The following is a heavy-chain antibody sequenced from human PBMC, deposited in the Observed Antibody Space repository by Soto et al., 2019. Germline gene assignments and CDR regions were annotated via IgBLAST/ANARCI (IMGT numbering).Heavy chain of an antibody. CDR2: IYYSGST. CDR1: GGSISSSSYY. Sequence: QLQLQESGPGLVKPSETLSLTCTVSGGSISSSSYYWGWIRQPPGKGLEWIGSIYYSGSTYYNPSLKSRVTIAVDTSKNQFSLKLSSVTAADTAVYYCARPYYYGSGSFDYWGQGILGTVSS. D-gene: IGHD3-10*01. CDR3: ARPYYYGSGSFDY. V-gene: IGHV4-39*01. J-gene: IGHJ4*02.